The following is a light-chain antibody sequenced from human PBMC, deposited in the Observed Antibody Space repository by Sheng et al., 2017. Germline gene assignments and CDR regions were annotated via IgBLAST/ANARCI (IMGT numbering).Light chain of an antibody. V-gene: IGKV1-33*01. CDR3: QLYDNLPLYT. CDR2: DAS. J-gene: IGKJ2*01. Sequence: DIQMTQSPPSLSASVGDRVTITCQASRDITKYLSWYQQKPGKAPQLLIYDASNLATGVPSRFSGSGSGTDFTLTISSLQPEDIATYYCQLYDNLPLYTFGQGTKLEIK. CDR1: RDITKY.